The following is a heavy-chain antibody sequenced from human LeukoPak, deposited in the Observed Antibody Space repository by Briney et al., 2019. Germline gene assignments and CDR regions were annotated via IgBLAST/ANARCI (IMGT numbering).Heavy chain of an antibody. CDR3: VKAGDYVGNSGYFHH. J-gene: IGHJ1*01. CDR2: ISSDGGST. CDR1: AFTLSSYA. Sequence: PGGSLRLSCSSSAFTLSSYAIHWVRQPPRKGLEFVSAISSDGGSTYYADSVKGRFTLSRDNSKNTLYLQLSSLRAEATAVYYCVKAGDYVGNSGYFHHWGQGTLVTVSS. V-gene: IGHV3-64D*06. D-gene: IGHD4-23*01.